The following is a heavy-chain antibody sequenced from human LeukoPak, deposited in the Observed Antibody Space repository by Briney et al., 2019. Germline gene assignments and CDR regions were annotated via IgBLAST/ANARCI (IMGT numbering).Heavy chain of an antibody. V-gene: IGHV3-30*04. CDR1: GFTLSDYA. Sequence: PGGSLLLSCVASGFTLSDYAMDWVRPAPGKGLEWVGDISYDGGFTNSAASVRDRFTISRDNSKNTLYLHMNSLRPEDTAVYYCATESSLTTWGQGTLVTVSS. CDR3: ATESSLTT. CDR2: ISYDGGFT. D-gene: IGHD4-11*01. J-gene: IGHJ4*02.